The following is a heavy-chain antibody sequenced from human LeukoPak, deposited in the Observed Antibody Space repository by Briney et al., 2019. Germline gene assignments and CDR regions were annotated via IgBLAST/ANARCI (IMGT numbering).Heavy chain of an antibody. CDR3: TRFGRNWLNWFDP. CDR2: IYYSGST. V-gene: IGHV4-59*01. D-gene: IGHD1-1*01. Sequence: SETLSLTCTVSGASISSYYWSWIRQPPGKGLEWIGYIYYSGSTNYNPSLKSRITMSVDTSKNQFSLNLSFVTAADTAVYYCTRFGRNWLNWFDPWGQGTLVTVSS. CDR1: GASISSYY. J-gene: IGHJ5*02.